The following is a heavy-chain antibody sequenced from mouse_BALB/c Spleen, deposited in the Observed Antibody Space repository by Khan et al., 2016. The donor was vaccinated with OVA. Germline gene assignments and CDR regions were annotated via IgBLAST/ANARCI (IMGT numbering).Heavy chain of an antibody. Sequence: QIQLVQSGPELKKPGETVKISCKASGYTFTNYGMNWVKQAPGKGLKWMGWINTYTGEPTYADDFKGRFAFSLETSASTAYLEINNIKNEDLATSFYAKTYYGYDRYFDVWGAGTTVTVSS. J-gene: IGHJ1*01. D-gene: IGHD2-9*01. CDR1: GYTFTNYG. CDR2: INTYTGEP. CDR3: AKTYYGYDRYFDV. V-gene: IGHV9-1*02.